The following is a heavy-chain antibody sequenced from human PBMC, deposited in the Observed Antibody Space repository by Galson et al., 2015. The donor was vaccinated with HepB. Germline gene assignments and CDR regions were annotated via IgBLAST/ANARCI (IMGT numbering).Heavy chain of an antibody. Sequence: SLRLSCAASGFTFSTYNMNWVRQAPGKGLEWVSYISSSSGTIYYADSVKGRFTISRDNAKNSLYLQMNSLRAEDTAVYYCAPIAVAGTAPFDYWGQGTLVTVSS. V-gene: IGHV3-48*01. J-gene: IGHJ4*02. CDR1: GFTFSTYN. D-gene: IGHD6-19*01. CDR2: ISSSSGTI. CDR3: APIAVAGTAPFDY.